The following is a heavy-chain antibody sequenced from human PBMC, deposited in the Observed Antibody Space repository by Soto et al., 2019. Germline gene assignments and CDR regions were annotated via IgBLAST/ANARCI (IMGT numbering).Heavy chain of an antibody. J-gene: IGHJ6*03. V-gene: IGHV3-33*01. CDR1: GFTFSSYG. Sequence: PGGSLRLSCAASGFTFSSYGMHWVRQAPGKGLEWVAVIWYDGSNKYYADSVKGRFTISRDNSKNTLYLQMNSLRAEDTAVYYCARDPRGCSGGSCYPNYYYYYMDVWGKGTTVTVSS. CDR3: ARDPRGCSGGSCYPNYYYYYMDV. CDR2: IWYDGSNK. D-gene: IGHD2-15*01.